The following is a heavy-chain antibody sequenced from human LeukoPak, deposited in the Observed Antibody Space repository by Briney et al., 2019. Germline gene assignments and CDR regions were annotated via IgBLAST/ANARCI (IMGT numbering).Heavy chain of an antibody. V-gene: IGHV3-30*18. CDR3: AKDVCERYYFDY. CDR1: GFTFTNYG. Sequence: PGGSLRLSCAASGFTFTNYGMHWVRQAPGKGLEWVAVISYDGRNKYYTDSVKGRFTISRDNSKNTLYLQMNSLRAEDTAVYYCAKDVCERYYFDYWGQGTLVTVSS. CDR2: ISYDGRNK. J-gene: IGHJ4*02. D-gene: IGHD2-8*01.